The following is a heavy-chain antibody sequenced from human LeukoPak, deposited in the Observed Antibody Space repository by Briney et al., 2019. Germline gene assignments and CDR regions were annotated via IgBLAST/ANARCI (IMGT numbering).Heavy chain of an antibody. CDR3: ARDAKQWLVRGPAKDY. CDR1: GFTFSSYS. V-gene: IGHV3-48*02. Sequence: GGSLRLSCAASGFTFSSYSMNWVRQAPGKGLEWVSYISSSSSTIYYADSVKGRFTISRDNAKNSLYLQMNSLRDEDTAVYYCARDAKQWLVRGPAKDYWGQGTLVTVSS. D-gene: IGHD6-19*01. CDR2: ISSSSSTI. J-gene: IGHJ4*02.